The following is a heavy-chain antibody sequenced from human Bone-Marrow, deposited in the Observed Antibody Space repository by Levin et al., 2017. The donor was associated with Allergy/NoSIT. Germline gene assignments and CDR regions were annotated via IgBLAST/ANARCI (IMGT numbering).Heavy chain of an antibody. CDR3: ARQRHRFRYHLDY. J-gene: IGHJ4*02. V-gene: IGHV4-59*08. D-gene: IGHD3-16*02. CDR2: INYLGST. CDR1: GDSFINYY. Sequence: PSETLSLTCTVSGDSFINYYWNWIRQTSGTGLEWIGSINYLGSTNYNPSLKSRVTMSVDTSKRQVSLNVTSVTATDTGMYYCARQRHRFRYHLDYWGQGALVTVSS.